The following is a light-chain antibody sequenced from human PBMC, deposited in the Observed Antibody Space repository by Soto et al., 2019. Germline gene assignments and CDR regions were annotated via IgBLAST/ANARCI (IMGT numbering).Light chain of an antibody. V-gene: IGKV1-5*01. J-gene: IGKJ5*01. Sequence: IQMTQSPSTLSASVGDRVIITCRASQTVERWMAWYQQKPGKAPKLLISDVSTLERGVPSRFSGSGSATEFTLTISSLEPEDFAVYYCQQRSNWPPITFGQGTRLEIK. CDR3: QQRSNWPPIT. CDR1: QTVERW. CDR2: DVS.